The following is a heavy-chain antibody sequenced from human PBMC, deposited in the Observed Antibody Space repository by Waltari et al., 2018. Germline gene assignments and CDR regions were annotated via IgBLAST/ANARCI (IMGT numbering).Heavy chain of an antibody. V-gene: IGHV3-73*02. J-gene: IGHJ3*02. CDR2: IRGKANSYAT. CDR3: TRPGYSGYDNAFDI. D-gene: IGHD5-12*01. Sequence: EVQLVESGGGLVQPGGSLKLSCAASGFTFSGSTLHWVRQAYGKGLEWVGRIRGKANSYATTYTASVEGRFTISRDDSKNTAYLQMNSLKTEDTAVYYCTRPGYSGYDNAFDIWGQGTMVTVSS. CDR1: GFTFSGST.